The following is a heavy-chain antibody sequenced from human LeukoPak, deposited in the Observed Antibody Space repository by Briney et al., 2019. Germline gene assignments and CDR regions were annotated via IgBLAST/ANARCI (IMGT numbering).Heavy chain of an antibody. Sequence: GGSLRLSCAASGFTFSSYWMSWVRQAPGKGLEWVANIKQDGSEKYYVDSVKGRFTISRDNAKNSLYLQMNSLRAEDTAVYYCARDGGLEWELLDFDYWGQGTLVTVSS. J-gene: IGHJ4*02. CDR2: IKQDGSEK. CDR1: GFTFSSYW. D-gene: IGHD1-26*01. V-gene: IGHV3-7*03. CDR3: ARDGGLEWELLDFDY.